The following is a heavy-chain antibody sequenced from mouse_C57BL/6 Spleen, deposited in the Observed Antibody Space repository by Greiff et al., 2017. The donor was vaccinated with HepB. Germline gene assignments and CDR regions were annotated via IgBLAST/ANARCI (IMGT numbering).Heavy chain of an antibody. J-gene: IGHJ2*01. V-gene: IGHV1-50*01. CDR1: GYTFTSYW. CDR3: ARRGYSNYLYYFDY. CDR2: IDPSDSYT. D-gene: IGHD2-5*01. Sequence: QVQLQQPGAELVKPGASVKLSCKASGYTFTSYWMQWVKQRPGQGLEWIGEIDPSDSYTNYNQKFKGKATLTVDTSYSTAYMQLSSLTSEDSAVYYCARRGYSNYLYYFDYWGQGTTLTVSS.